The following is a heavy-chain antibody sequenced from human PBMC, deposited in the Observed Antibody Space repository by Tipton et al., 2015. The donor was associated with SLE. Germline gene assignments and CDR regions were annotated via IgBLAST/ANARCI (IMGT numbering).Heavy chain of an antibody. D-gene: IGHD3-3*01. CDR2: IYTSGGT. V-gene: IGHV4-61*02. CDR1: GGSISSGSYY. Sequence: TLSLTCTVSGGSISSGSYYWSWIRQPAGKGLQWIGRIYTSGGTNYNPSLKSRVTMSVDTSKNQFSLKLSSVTAADTAVYYCARDPWGYAFWSGSTLGYMDVWGKGTTVTVSS. J-gene: IGHJ6*03. CDR3: ARDPWGYAFWSGSTLGYMDV.